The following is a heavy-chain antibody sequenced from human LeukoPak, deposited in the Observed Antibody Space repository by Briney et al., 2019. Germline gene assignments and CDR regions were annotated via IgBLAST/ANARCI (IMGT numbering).Heavy chain of an antibody. CDR3: ARGASRSFDY. Sequence: GASVKVSCKASGYTFTSYDTHWMRQPTGRGLEWMGSMTPHSGNTAYAQKFQGRVTMTRTTSISTAYMELSSLRSEDTAVYYCARGASRSFDYWGQGALVTVSS. J-gene: IGHJ4*02. CDR2: MTPHSGNT. CDR1: GYTFTSYD. V-gene: IGHV1-8*01.